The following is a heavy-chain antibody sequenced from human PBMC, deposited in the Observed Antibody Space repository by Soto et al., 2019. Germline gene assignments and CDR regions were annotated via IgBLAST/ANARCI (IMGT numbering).Heavy chain of an antibody. D-gene: IGHD6-25*01. Sequence: SETLSLTCAVYGGSFRGYYWSWIRQPPGKGLEWIGEINHRGSTNYNPSVKSRVTISVDTSKNQFSLKLKSVTAADTAVYYFARGSRVKIPAASGRDYYYHGLDVWGQGTAVTVS. CDR2: INHRGST. CDR3: ARGSRVKIPAASGRDYYYHGLDV. V-gene: IGHV4-34*01. CDR1: GGSFRGYY. J-gene: IGHJ6*02.